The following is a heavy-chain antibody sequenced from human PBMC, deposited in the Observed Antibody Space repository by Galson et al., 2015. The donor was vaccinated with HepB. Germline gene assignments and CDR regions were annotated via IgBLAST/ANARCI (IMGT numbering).Heavy chain of an antibody. Sequence: SVKVSCKASGYTFTGYYMHWVRQAPGQGLEWMGRINPNSGGTNYAQKFQGRVTMTRDTSISTAYMELSRLRSDDTAVYYCARESPGGYGGNSALGYWGQGTLVTVSS. V-gene: IGHV1-2*06. D-gene: IGHD4-23*01. CDR2: INPNSGGT. J-gene: IGHJ4*02. CDR1: GYTFTGYY. CDR3: ARESPGGYGGNSALGY.